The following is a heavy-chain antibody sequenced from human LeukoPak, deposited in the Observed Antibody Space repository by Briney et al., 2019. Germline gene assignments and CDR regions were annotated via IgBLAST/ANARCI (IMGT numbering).Heavy chain of an antibody. CDR2: MNPNSGNT. CDR1: GYTFTSYD. V-gene: IGHV1-8*01. J-gene: IGHJ4*02. D-gene: IGHD7-27*01. CDR3: AREGKNWGHFDY. Sequence: ASVKVSCKASGYTFTSYDIDWVRQATGQGLEWMGWMNPNSGNTGYAQKFQGRVTMTRNTSISTAYMELSSLRSEDTAVYYCAREGKNWGHFDYWGQGTLVTVSS.